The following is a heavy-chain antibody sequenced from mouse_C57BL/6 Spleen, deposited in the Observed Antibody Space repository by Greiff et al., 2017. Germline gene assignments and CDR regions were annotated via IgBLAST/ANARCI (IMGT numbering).Heavy chain of an antibody. Sequence: QVQLQQSGPELVKPGASVKISCKASGYSFTSYYIHWVKQRPGQGLEWIGWIYPGSGNTKYNEKFKGKATLTADTSSSTAYMQLSSLTSEDSAVYYCASSYGSSPAWFAYWGQGTLVTVSA. CDR3: ASSYGSSPAWFAY. CDR1: GYSFTSYY. J-gene: IGHJ3*01. D-gene: IGHD1-1*01. CDR2: IYPGSGNT. V-gene: IGHV1-66*01.